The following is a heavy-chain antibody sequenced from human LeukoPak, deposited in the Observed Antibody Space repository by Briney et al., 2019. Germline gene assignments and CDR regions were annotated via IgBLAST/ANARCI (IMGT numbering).Heavy chain of an antibody. D-gene: IGHD4-11*01. V-gene: IGHV3-23*01. CDR2: IIGVGHST. J-gene: IGHJ5*02. CDR3: AKRGLQYYYFHP. CDR1: GFNFSIFA. Sequence: GGSLRLSCAGSGFNFSIFAMIWVRQAPGKGLEWVSSIIGVGHSTYYAPSVKGRFTVSRDNSKNTLYLKMNSLRAEDTALYYCAKRGLQYYYFHPWGKGTPVTVSS.